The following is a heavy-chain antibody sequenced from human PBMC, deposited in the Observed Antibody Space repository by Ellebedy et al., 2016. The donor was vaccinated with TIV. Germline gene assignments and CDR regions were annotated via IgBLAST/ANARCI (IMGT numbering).Heavy chain of an antibody. D-gene: IGHD3-22*01. CDR1: GYTFTSYY. Sequence: AASVKVSCKASGYTFTSYYMHWVRQAPGQGLEWMGIINPSGGSTSYAQKFQGRVTMTRDTSTSTVYMELSSLRSEDTAVYYCAREYYDSSGYYLKYFDYWGQGTLVTVSS. CDR2: INPSGGST. J-gene: IGHJ4*02. CDR3: AREYYDSSGYYLKYFDY. V-gene: IGHV1-46*01.